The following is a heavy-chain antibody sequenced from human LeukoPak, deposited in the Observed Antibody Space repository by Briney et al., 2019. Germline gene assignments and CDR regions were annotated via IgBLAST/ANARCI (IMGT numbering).Heavy chain of an antibody. J-gene: IGHJ5*02. V-gene: IGHV4-34*01. CDR2: INHSGST. CDR1: GGSFSGYY. D-gene: IGHD4-17*01. Sequence: PSETLSLTCAVYGGSFSGYYWSWIRQPPGKGLEWIGEINHSGSTNYNPSLKSRVTISVDTSKNQFSLKLSSVTAADTAVYYCASSRASDSPVTDTRPWWFDPWGQGTLVTVSS. CDR3: ASSRASDSPVTDTRPWWFDP.